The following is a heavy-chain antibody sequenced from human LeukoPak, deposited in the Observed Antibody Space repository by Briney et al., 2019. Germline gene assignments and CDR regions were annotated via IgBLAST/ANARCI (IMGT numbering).Heavy chain of an antibody. CDR2: IDDSGSS. J-gene: IGHJ4*02. CDR3: VRGLYCSSTSCYKDY. V-gene: IGHV4-34*01. CDR1: GGSFGGYY. Sequence: SETLSLTCAVYGGSFGGYYWSWLRQPPGKGLEWIGEIDDSGSSNYNPSLKSRITISVDTPKNQFSLKLTSVTAADTAVYYCVRGLYCSSTSCYKDYWGQGTVVTVSS. D-gene: IGHD2-2*02.